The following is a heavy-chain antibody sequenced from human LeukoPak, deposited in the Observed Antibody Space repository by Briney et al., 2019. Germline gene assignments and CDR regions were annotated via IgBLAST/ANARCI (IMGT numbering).Heavy chain of an antibody. J-gene: IGHJ3*02. V-gene: IGHV3-33*01. CDR3: ASGPLWFGGIGDAFDI. CDR1: GFTFSSYG. D-gene: IGHD3-10*01. CDR2: IWYDGSNK. Sequence: PGGSLRPSCAASGFTFSSYGMHWVRQAPGKGLEWVAVIWYDGSNKYYADSVKGRFTISRDNSKNTLYLQMNSLRAEDTAVYYCASGPLWFGGIGDAFDIWGQGTMVTVSS.